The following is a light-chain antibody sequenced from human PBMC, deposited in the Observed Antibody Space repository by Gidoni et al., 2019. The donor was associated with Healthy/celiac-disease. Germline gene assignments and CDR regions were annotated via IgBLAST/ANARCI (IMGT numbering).Light chain of an antibody. J-gene: IGLJ1*01. V-gene: IGLV1-40*01. Sequence: QSVLTQPPSVSGAPGPRVPISCTGSSSNIGAGYDVHWYPQLPGTAPKLLIYGNSNRPTGVPDRFSGSKSGTAASLASTGRQAEDEADYYCQSYDSSLSGYVFGTGTKVT. CDR3: QSYDSSLSGYV. CDR1: SSNIGAGYD. CDR2: GNS.